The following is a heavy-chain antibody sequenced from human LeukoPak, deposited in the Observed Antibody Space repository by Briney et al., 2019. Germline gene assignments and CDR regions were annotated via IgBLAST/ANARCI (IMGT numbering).Heavy chain of an antibody. CDR2: MNPNSGNT. J-gene: IGHJ3*02. V-gene: IGHV1-8*02. CDR3: ARGYGDNVGVAFDI. Sequence: VASVKVSCKASGYTFTSYGISWVRQATGQGLEWMGWMNPNSGNTGYAQKFQGRVTMTRNTSISTAYMELSSLRSEDTAVYYCARGYGDNVGVAFDIWGQGTMVTVSS. D-gene: IGHD4-17*01. CDR1: GYTFTSYG.